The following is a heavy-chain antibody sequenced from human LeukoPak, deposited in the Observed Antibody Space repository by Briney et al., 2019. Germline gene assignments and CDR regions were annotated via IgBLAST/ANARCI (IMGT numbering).Heavy chain of an antibody. V-gene: IGHV4-39*01. CDR2: IYYSGST. CDR1: GGSISSSSYY. J-gene: IGHJ6*03. CDR3: ARLRDYYYNYMDV. Sequence: LETLSLTCTVSGGSISSSSYYWGWIRQPPGKGLEWIGSIYYSGSTYYNPSLKSRFTISVNTSKNQFSLKLSSVTAADTAVYYCARLRDYYYNYMDVWGKGTTVTISS.